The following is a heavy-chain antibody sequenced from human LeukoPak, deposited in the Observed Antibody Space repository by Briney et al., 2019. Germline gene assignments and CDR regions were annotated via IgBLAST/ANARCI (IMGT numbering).Heavy chain of an antibody. D-gene: IGHD3-22*01. V-gene: IGHV3-21*01. CDR1: GFTFSSYS. CDR3: AKEGLFGVVVSYFDY. CDR2: ISSSSSYI. J-gene: IGHJ4*02. Sequence: GGSLRLSCAASGFTFSSYSMNRVRQAPGKGLEWVSSISSSSSYIYYADSVKGRFTISRDNAKNSLYLQMNSLRAEDTAVYYCAKEGLFGVVVSYFDYWGQGTLVTVSS.